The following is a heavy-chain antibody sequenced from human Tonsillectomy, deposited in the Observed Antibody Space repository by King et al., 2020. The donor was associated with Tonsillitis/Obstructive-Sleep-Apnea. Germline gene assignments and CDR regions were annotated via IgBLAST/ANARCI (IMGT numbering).Heavy chain of an antibody. Sequence: VQLVESGGGLVQPGGSLRLSCSASGFTFSSYAMHWVRQAPGKGLEYVSAISSNGGSTYYADSVKGRFTISRDNSKNTLYLQMSSLRAEETAVYYCVTNGGCSSTSCYFYYYYMDVWGKGTTVTVSS. CDR1: GFTFSSYA. V-gene: IGHV3-64D*06. CDR2: ISSNGGST. CDR3: VTNGGCSSTSCYFYYYYMDV. J-gene: IGHJ6*03. D-gene: IGHD2-2*01.